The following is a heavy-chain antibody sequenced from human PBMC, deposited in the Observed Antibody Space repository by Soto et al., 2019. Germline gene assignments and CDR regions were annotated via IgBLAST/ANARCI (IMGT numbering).Heavy chain of an antibody. CDR3: ARDMGGDYSQERVQNWFDP. Sequence: QVQLQESGPGLVKPSETLSLTCTVSGGSISSYYWSWIRQPAGKGLEWIGRIYTSGSTNYNPSLKSRVTMSVDTSKNQFSLQLSSVTAADTAVYYCARDMGGDYSQERVQNWFDPWGQGTLVTVSS. D-gene: IGHD4-4*01. CDR2: IYTSGST. V-gene: IGHV4-4*07. CDR1: GGSISSYY. J-gene: IGHJ5*02.